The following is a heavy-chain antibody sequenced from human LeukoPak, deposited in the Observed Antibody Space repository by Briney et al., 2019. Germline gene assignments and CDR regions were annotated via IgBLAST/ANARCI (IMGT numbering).Heavy chain of an antibody. CDR2: IHPSGTL. CDR1: GASFSSGDQY. CDR3: SRGLDSRKLGY. J-gene: IGHJ4*02. V-gene: IGHV4-31*03. D-gene: IGHD3-22*01. Sequence: SQTLSLTCTVSGASFSSGDQYWNWIRQRPGEGLEWIGSIHPSGTLYNNPSLESRVTISIDTSKNQFSLNLNSVTAADTAVYFCSRGLDSRKLGYWGQGTLVTVSS.